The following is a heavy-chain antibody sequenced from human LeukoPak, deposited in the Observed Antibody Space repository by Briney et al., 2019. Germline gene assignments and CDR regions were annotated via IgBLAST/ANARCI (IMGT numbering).Heavy chain of an antibody. Sequence: SETLSLTCTVSGGSISSYYWSWIRQPPGKGLEWIGYIYYSGSTNYNPSLKSRVTISVDTSKNQFSLKLSSVTAADTAVYYCARSGEDSGDYVGYFDLWGRGTLVTVSS. J-gene: IGHJ2*01. CDR3: ARSGEDSGDYVGYFDL. CDR2: IYYSGST. CDR1: GGSISSYY. D-gene: IGHD4-17*01. V-gene: IGHV4-59*01.